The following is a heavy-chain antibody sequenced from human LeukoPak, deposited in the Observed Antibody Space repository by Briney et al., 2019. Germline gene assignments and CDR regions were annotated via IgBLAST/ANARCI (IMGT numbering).Heavy chain of an antibody. CDR1: GFSFSRAW. CDR2: IKSKSDGGTT. Sequence: PGGSLRLSCAASGFSFSRAWMSWVRQAPGKGLEWVGRIKSKSDGGTTDYAAPVKGRFTISRDDSKNTLFLQVNSLKIEDAAVYYCTTVTLRPVGLWGQGTLVTVSS. V-gene: IGHV3-15*05. CDR3: TTVTLRPVGL. D-gene: IGHD3-10*01. J-gene: IGHJ4*02.